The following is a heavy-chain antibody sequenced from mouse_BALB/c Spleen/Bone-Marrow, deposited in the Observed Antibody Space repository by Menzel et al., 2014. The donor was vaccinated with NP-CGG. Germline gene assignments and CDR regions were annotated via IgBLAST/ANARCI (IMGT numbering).Heavy chain of an antibody. CDR1: GFTFSSYG. V-gene: IGHV5-6-3*01. D-gene: IGHD2-4*01. CDR2: INSNGGST. Sequence: EVNVVESGGGLVQPGGSLKLSCAASGFTFSSYGMSWVRQTPDKRLELVATINSNGGSTYYPDSVKGQFTISRDNAKNTLYLQMSSLKSEDTAMYYCARDMITTRGFAYWGQGTLVTVSA. J-gene: IGHJ3*01. CDR3: ARDMITTRGFAY.